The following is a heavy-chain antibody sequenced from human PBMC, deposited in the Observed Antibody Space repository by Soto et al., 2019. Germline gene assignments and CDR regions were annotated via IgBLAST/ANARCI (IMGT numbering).Heavy chain of an antibody. J-gene: IGHJ6*03. CDR1: RFTLSRDW. D-gene: IGHD2-8*01. Sequence: GGYLRLSCAAPRFTLSRDWIHWVRLPPGKGLVWVSRLNSDENTTDYADSVKGRITISRDNAKNTLNLRMNSLRADDTAVYYCARVAAEIVPLVLAKKLLRKYMDVWGRGTAVTVSS. CDR3: ARVAAEIVPLVLAKKLLRKYMDV. V-gene: IGHV3-74*01. CDR2: LNSDENTT.